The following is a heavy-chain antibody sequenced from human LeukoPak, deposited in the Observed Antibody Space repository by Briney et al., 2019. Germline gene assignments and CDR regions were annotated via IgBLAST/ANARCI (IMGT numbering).Heavy chain of an antibody. CDR2: IYYRST. D-gene: IGHD3-10*01. CDR3: ARGLFQGITMVRGVIRWFDP. J-gene: IGHJ5*02. CDR1: GGSISSYY. Sequence: SETLSLTCTVSGGSISSYYWSWIRQPPGKGLEWIGYIYYRSTNYNPSLKSRVTISIDTSKNQFSLKLSSVTAADTAVYYCARGLFQGITMVRGVIRWFDPWGQGTLVTVSS. V-gene: IGHV4-59*12.